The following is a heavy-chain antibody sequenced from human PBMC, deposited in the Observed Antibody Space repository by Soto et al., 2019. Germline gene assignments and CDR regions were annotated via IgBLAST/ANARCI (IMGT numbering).Heavy chain of an antibody. CDR2: MNPNSGNT. CDR1: GYTFTSYD. V-gene: IGHV1-8*01. D-gene: IGHD6-13*01. Sequence: QVQLVQSGAEVKKPGASVKVSCKASGYTFTSYDINWVRQATGQGLEWMGWMNPNSGNTGYAQKFQGRVTMTRNTSISTAYMELSRLRAEDTAVYYCARETSAAGTGWVDPWGEGTLVTVSS. J-gene: IGHJ5*02. CDR3: ARETSAAGTGWVDP.